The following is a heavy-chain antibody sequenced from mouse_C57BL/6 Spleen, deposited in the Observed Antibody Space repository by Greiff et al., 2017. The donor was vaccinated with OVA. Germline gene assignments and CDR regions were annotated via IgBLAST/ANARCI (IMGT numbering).Heavy chain of an antibody. J-gene: IGHJ2*01. CDR3: TRVGGSNY. V-gene: IGHV1-15*01. CDR2: IDPETGGT. D-gene: IGHD3-2*02. CDR1: GYTFTDYE. Sequence: QVQLQQSGAELVRPGASVKLSCKASGYTFTDYEMHWVKQTPVHGLEWIGAIDPETGGTAYNQKFKGKAILTADKSSSTAYMELLSLTSEDSAVYYCTRVGGSNYWGQGTTLTVSS.